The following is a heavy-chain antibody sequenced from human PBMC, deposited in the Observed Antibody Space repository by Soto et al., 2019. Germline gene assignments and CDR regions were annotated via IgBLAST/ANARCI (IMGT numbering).Heavy chain of an antibody. V-gene: IGHV1-69*13. Sequence: SVKVSCKASGGTFSSYAISWVRQAPGQGLEWMGGIIPIYGTANYAQKFQGRVTITADAPTSTAYMELSSLSSEDTAVYYCATPQDYDDCLDSWGQGTLVTVSS. CDR3: ATPQDYDDCLDS. CDR2: IIPIYGTA. D-gene: IGHD3-22*01. CDR1: GGTFSSYA. J-gene: IGHJ4*02.